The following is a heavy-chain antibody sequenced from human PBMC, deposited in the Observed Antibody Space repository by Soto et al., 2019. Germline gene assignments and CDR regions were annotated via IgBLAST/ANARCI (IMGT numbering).Heavy chain of an antibody. CDR1: GYTFTSYY. J-gene: IGHJ5*02. V-gene: IGHV1-46*01. CDR2: INPNGGGT. D-gene: IGHD6-19*01. CDR3: ARIPGIAVSGTS. Sequence: QEQLVQSGPEVKKPGASVKVSCTASGYTFTSYYIHWVRQAPGQGLEWVGIINPNGGGTSYAQKFQDRFPVTSDTSTSTVYMELSSLRSEDTAVYYCARIPGIAVSGTSWGQGTLVTVSS.